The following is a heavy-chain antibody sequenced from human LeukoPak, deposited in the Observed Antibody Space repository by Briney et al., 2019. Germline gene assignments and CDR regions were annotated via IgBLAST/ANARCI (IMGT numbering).Heavy chain of an antibody. J-gene: IGHJ5*02. D-gene: IGHD4-17*01. CDR3: ARVSAPPDYGDYVSENWFDP. V-gene: IGHV1-18*01. CDR1: GYTFTSYG. CDR2: ISAYNKR. Sequence: ASVKVSCKASGYTFTSYGINWVRQAPGQGLEWMGWISAYNKRNYAQKFQGRVAMTTDTSTSTAYMELRNLRSDDTAVYYCARVSAPPDYGDYVSENWFDPWGQGTLVTVSS.